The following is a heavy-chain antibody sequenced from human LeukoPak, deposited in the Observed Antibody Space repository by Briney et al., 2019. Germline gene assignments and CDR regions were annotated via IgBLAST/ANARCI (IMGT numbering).Heavy chain of an antibody. J-gene: IGHJ4*02. V-gene: IGHV1-69*05. CDR2: IIPIFGTA. Sequence: SVKVSCKASGGTFSSYAISWVRQAPGQGLERRGRIIPIFGTANYAQKFQGRVTITTDESTSTAYMELSSLRSEDTAVYYCARGRDGYNYYFDYWGQGTLVTVSS. D-gene: IGHD5-24*01. CDR1: GGTFSSYA. CDR3: ARGRDGYNYYFDY.